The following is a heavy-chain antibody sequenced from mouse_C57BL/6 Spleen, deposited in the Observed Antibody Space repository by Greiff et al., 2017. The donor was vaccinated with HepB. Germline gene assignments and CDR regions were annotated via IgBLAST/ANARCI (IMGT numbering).Heavy chain of an antibody. Sequence: VKLKESGAELVRPGASVKLSCKASGYTFTDYYINWVKQRPGQGLEWIARIYPGSGNTYYNEKFKGKATLTAEKSSSTAYMQLSSLTSEDSAVYFCARGDYGNWDAMDYWGQGTSVTVSS. D-gene: IGHD2-1*01. CDR2: IYPGSGNT. J-gene: IGHJ4*01. CDR1: GYTFTDYY. CDR3: ARGDYGNWDAMDY. V-gene: IGHV1-76*01.